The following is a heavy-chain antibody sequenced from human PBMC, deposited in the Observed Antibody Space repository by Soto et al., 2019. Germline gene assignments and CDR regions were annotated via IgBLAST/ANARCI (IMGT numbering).Heavy chain of an antibody. CDR3: ARGVGSGTYYNQYNWFDP. D-gene: IGHD3-10*01. CDR1: GYTFTSYA. V-gene: IGHV1-3*01. CDR2: INAGIGDT. Sequence: ASVKVSCKASGYTFTSYAMHWVRQAPGQRLEWMGWINAGIGDTEYSEKFQGRVTITRDTSASTAYMELSSLRSDDTAVYYCARGVGSGTYYNQYNWFDPWGQGTLVTVSS. J-gene: IGHJ5*02.